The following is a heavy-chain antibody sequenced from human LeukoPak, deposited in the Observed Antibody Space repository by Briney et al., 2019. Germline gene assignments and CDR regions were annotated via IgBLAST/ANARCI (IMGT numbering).Heavy chain of an antibody. CDR2: ISAYNGNT. CDR3: ARDLTQYYYGSGSHLDY. J-gene: IGHJ4*02. CDR1: GYTFTSYG. Sequence: EASVKVSFKASGYTFTSYGISWVRQAPGQGLEWMGWISAYNGNTNYAQKLQGRVTMTTDTSTSTAYMELRSLRSDDTAVYYCARDLTQYYYGSGSHLDYWGQGTLVTVSS. V-gene: IGHV1-18*01. D-gene: IGHD3-10*01.